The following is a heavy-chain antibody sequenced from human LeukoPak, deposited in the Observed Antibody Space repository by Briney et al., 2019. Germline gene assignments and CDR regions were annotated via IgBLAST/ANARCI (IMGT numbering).Heavy chain of an antibody. D-gene: IGHD6-6*01. J-gene: IGHJ4*02. CDR3: VKGLDYSSSQMDS. CDR1: GFTFSNAW. V-gene: IGHV3-64*05. CDR2: INTNGANT. Sequence: GGPLRLSCAASGFTFSNAWMSWVRQAPGKGLEYVSSINTNGANTYYADSVKGRFTISRDNSRNTVYVQMNSLTPEDTAVYYCVKGLDYSSSQMDSWGQGTLVTVSS.